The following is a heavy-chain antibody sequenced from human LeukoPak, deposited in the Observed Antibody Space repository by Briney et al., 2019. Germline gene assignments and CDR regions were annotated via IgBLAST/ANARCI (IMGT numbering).Heavy chain of an antibody. D-gene: IGHD3-10*01. Sequence: ASVKVSCKASGYPFISYYIHWVRQAPGQGLEWMGMINPNGGGTSYGQKFQGRVTMTTDTPTSTVYMELSSLTSEDTAVYSCARGNGFWAPLSYWGQGTLVTVSS. V-gene: IGHV1-46*01. J-gene: IGHJ4*02. CDR1: GYPFISYY. CDR2: INPNGGGT. CDR3: ARGNGFWAPLSY.